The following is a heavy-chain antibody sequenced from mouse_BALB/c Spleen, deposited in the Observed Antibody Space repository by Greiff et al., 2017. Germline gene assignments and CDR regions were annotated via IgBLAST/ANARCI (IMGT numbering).Heavy chain of an antibody. Sequence: EVQLVESGGGLVKPGGSLKLSCAASGFTFSSYAMSWVRQSPEKRLEWVAEISSGGSYTYYPDTVTGRFTISRDNAKNTLYLEMSSLRSEDTAMYYCARGGLRRGFDYWGQGTTLTVSS. V-gene: IGHV5-9-4*01. CDR1: GFTFSSYA. D-gene: IGHD2-4*01. CDR2: ISSGGSYT. CDR3: ARGGLRRGFDY. J-gene: IGHJ2*01.